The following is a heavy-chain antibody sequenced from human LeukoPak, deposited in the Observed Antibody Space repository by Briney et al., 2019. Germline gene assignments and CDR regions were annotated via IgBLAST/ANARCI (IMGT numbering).Heavy chain of an antibody. J-gene: IGHJ6*03. CDR3: ARESLRYFDWYQSYYYYYMDV. CDR1: AGSISPYY. Sequence: SETLSLTCTVSAGSISPYYWSWIRQPPGKGLEWLGYIYYSGSTDYNPSLMGRLTISVDTSKNQFSLTLTSVTEADTAVYYCARESLRYFDWYQSYYYYYMDVWGKGTTVTISS. D-gene: IGHD3-9*01. V-gene: IGHV4-59*01. CDR2: IYYSGST.